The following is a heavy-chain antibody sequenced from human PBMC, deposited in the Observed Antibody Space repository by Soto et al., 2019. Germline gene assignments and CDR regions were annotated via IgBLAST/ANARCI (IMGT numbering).Heavy chain of an antibody. Sequence: QVQLVESGGGVVQPGRSLRLSCAASGFTFSSYAMHWVRQAPGKGLEWVAVISYDGSNKYYADSVKGRFTISRDNSKNTLYLQMESLSEEDTAVYYCARVGYSSGKNDYWGQGTPVTVSS. J-gene: IGHJ4*02. D-gene: IGHD6-19*01. V-gene: IGHV3-30-3*01. CDR3: ARVGYSSGKNDY. CDR2: ISYDGSNK. CDR1: GFTFSSYA.